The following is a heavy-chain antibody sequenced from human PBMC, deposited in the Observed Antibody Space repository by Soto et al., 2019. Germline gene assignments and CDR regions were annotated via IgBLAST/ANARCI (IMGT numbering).Heavy chain of an antibody. CDR2: INHSGST. V-gene: IGHV4-34*01. CDR1: GGSFSSYY. CDR3: ARGGEWLLSPPTSIRTLYYFDY. Sequence: TSETLSLTCAVYGGSFSSYYWSWIRQPPGKGLEWIGEINHSGSTNYNPSLKSRVTISVDTSKNQFSLKLSSVTAADTAVYYCARGGEWLLSPPTSIRTLYYFDYWGQGTLVTVSS. D-gene: IGHD3-3*01. J-gene: IGHJ4*02.